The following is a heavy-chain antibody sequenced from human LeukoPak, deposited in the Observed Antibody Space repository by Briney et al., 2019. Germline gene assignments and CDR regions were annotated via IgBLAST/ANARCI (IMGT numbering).Heavy chain of an antibody. V-gene: IGHV3-33*01. Sequence: GGSLRLSCAASGFTFSSYGMHWVRQAPGKGLEWVAVIWYDGSNKYYADSVKGRFTISRDNSKNTLYLQMNSLRAEDTAVYYCARGPSPLAAAGQYFDYWGQGTLVTVSS. CDR3: ARGPSPLAAAGQYFDY. J-gene: IGHJ4*02. D-gene: IGHD6-13*01. CDR1: GFTFSSYG. CDR2: IWYDGSNK.